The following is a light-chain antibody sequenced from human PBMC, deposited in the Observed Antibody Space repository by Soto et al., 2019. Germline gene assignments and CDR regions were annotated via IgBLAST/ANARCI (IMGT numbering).Light chain of an antibody. CDR3: QQYGSSPPGLT. CDR1: QSVSSNY. J-gene: IGKJ4*01. V-gene: IGKV3-20*01. CDR2: GAS. Sequence: EIVLTQSPGTLSLSPGERATLSCRASQSVSSNYLAWYQQKPGQAPRLLIYGASSRATGIPDRFSGSGSETDFTLTISRLEPEDVAVYYCQQYGSSPPGLTFGGGTKVEIK.